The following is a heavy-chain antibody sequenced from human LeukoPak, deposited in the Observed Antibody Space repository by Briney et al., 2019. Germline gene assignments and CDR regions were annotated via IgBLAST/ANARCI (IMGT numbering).Heavy chain of an antibody. Sequence: GGSLRLSCAAPGFTFSSYAMSWVRQAPGKGLEWVSAISGSGGSTYYADSVKGRFTISRDNSKNTLYLQMNSLRAEDTAVYYCAKDAAEYYYDSSGYLNWFDPWGQGTLVTVSS. V-gene: IGHV3-23*01. J-gene: IGHJ5*02. CDR3: AKDAAEYYYDSSGYLNWFDP. D-gene: IGHD3-22*01. CDR1: GFTFSSYA. CDR2: ISGSGGST.